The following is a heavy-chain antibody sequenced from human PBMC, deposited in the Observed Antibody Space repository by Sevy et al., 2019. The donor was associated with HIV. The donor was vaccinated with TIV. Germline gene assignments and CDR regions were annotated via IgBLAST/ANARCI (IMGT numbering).Heavy chain of an antibody. Sequence: GGSLRLSCAASGFTFSSYGMHWVRQAPGKGLEWVAFIRYDGSNKYYADSVKGRFTISRDNSKNTLYLQMNSLRAEDTAVYYCAKDPLERRIGYYYYMDVWGKGTTVTVSS. D-gene: IGHD1-1*01. CDR1: GFTFSSYG. CDR2: IRYDGSNK. V-gene: IGHV3-30*02. J-gene: IGHJ6*03. CDR3: AKDPLERRIGYYYYMDV.